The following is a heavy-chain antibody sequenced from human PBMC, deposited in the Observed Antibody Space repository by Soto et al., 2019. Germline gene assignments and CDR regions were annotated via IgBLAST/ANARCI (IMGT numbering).Heavy chain of an antibody. CDR2: TYYRSKWYN. Sequence: PSQTLSLTCAISGDRVSTNSATWDCIRQSPSRGLEWLGRTYYRSKWYNDYAVSVKSRITINPDTSKNQFSLQLNSVTPEDTAVYYCARDGSVCSSTSCYPLGMDVWGQGTTVTVSS. V-gene: IGHV6-1*01. CDR3: ARDGSVCSSTSCYPLGMDV. J-gene: IGHJ6*02. D-gene: IGHD2-2*01. CDR1: GDRVSTNSAT.